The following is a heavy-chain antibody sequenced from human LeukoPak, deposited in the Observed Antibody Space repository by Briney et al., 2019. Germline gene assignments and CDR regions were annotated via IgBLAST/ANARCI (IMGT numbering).Heavy chain of an antibody. CDR1: GGYISSYY. CDR2: IYYSGST. D-gene: IGHD1-26*01. V-gene: IGHV4-59*08. CDR3: ARQPVYSGSYVFD. Sequence: PSETLSLTCTVPGGYISSYYWSWIRQPPGKGLEWIGYIYYSGSTNYNPSLKSRVTISVDTSKNQFSLKLSSVTAADTAVYYCARQPVYSGSYVFDWGQGTLVTVSS. J-gene: IGHJ4*02.